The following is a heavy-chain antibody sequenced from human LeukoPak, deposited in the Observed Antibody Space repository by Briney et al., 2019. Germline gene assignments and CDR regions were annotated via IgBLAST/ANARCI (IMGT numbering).Heavy chain of an antibody. V-gene: IGHV3-30*04. CDR1: GFTFSSYS. D-gene: IGHD6-6*01. CDR2: ISYDGSHK. CDR3: ARAYTTSPGSYFQH. Sequence: GTPLRLSCAASGFTFSSYSMHWVRQAPGKGLEWVTVISYDGSHKFYADSVRGRFTISRDNSKNTLYLHMNSLTTEDTAVYYCARAYTTSPGSYFQHWGQGTLVTVSS. J-gene: IGHJ1*01.